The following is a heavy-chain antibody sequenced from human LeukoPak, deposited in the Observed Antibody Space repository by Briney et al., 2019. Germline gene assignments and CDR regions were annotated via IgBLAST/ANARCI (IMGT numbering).Heavy chain of an antibody. CDR2: IWNDGKTT. CDR3: ARDLSPDTASGMYFFDF. J-gene: IGHJ4*02. V-gene: IGHV3-33*01. CDR1: GFTSSEYG. D-gene: IGHD6-13*01. Sequence: PGGSLRLSCAASGFTSSEYGMHWVRQAPGKGLEWVAVIWNDGKTTYYPDSVKGRFTISRDNSKTTLYLQMDSLRAEDTAVYYCARDLSPDTASGMYFFDFSGQGTLATVSS.